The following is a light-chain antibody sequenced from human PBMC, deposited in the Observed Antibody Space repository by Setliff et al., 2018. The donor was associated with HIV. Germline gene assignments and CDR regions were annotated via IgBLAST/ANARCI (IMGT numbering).Light chain of an antibody. Sequence: QSALTQPRSVSGSPGQSVTISCTGTSSDVGGYNYVSWYQQYPGKAPKLMIYDVSKGPSGVPDRFSGSKSGNTASLTISGLQGEDEADYYCSSYAGSNNYVFGTGTKVTVL. V-gene: IGLV2-11*01. CDR3: SSYAGSNNYV. CDR2: DVS. J-gene: IGLJ1*01. CDR1: SSDVGGYNY.